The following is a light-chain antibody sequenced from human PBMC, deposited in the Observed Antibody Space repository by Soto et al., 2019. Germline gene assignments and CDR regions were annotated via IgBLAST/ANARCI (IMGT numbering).Light chain of an antibody. CDR3: AAWDDSLNGLV. CDR2: SNN. J-gene: IGLJ2*01. CDR1: SSNIGSNT. Sequence: QSVLTQPPSASGTPGQRVTISCSGSSSNIGSNTVNWYQQLPKTAPKLLIYSNNQRPSGVPDRFSGSKSGTSASLAISGLQSEDDAYFYCAAWDDSLNGLVFGGGTKLTVL. V-gene: IGLV1-44*01.